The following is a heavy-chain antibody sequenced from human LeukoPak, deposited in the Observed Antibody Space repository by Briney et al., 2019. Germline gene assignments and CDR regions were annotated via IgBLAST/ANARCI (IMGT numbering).Heavy chain of an antibody. V-gene: IGHV1-2*02. Sequence: GASVKVSCKASGYTFTRYYMHWVRQAPGQGLEWMGWINPNSGGTNYAQKVQGRVTMTRDTSISTAYMELSRLRSDDTAVYYCARVGVRYYGSGSHLNNWFDPWGQGTLVTVSS. D-gene: IGHD3-10*01. J-gene: IGHJ5*02. CDR3: ARVGVRYYGSGSHLNNWFDP. CDR2: INPNSGGT. CDR1: GYTFTRYY.